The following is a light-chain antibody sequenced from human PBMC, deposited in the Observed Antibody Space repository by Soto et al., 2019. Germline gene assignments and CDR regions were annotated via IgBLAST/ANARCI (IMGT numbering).Light chain of an antibody. J-gene: IGKJ1*01. CDR2: GAS. V-gene: IGKV3-20*01. Sequence: EIVLTQSPGTLSLSPGERATLSCRASQSISRYLAWYQQKPGQGPRLLIYGASSVATGTPDRFSGSGSGTDFTLTINRLEPEDFALYYCQQYGSSPPTFGQGTKVDNK. CDR1: QSISRY. CDR3: QQYGSSPPT.